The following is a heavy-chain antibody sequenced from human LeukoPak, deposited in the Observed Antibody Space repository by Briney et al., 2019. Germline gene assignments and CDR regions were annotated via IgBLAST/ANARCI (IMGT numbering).Heavy chain of an antibody. V-gene: IGHV3-30-3*01. CDR3: AKGGGITFDY. CDR1: GFTFSSYA. J-gene: IGHJ4*02. CDR2: ISYDGSNK. Sequence: PGGSLRLSCAASGFTFSSYAMHWVRQAPGKGLEWVAVISYDGSNKYYADSVKGRFTIYRDNSKNTLYLQMNSLRAEDTAVYYCAKGGGITFDYWGQGTLVTVSS. D-gene: IGHD3-10*01.